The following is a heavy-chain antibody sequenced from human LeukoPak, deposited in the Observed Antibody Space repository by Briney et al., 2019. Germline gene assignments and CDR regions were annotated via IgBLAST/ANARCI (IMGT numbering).Heavy chain of an antibody. J-gene: IGHJ4*02. Sequence: RASVKVSCKASGGTFSSYVISWVRQAPGQGLEWMGWISPNNGDIVYAQKFQGRVTLTIETSTTTASMEVRSLRSDDTAMYYCARAPPGMTMGPGDYWGQGTLVIVSS. V-gene: IGHV1-18*01. D-gene: IGHD6-13*01. CDR3: ARAPPGMTMGPGDY. CDR2: ISPNNGDI. CDR1: GGTFSSYV.